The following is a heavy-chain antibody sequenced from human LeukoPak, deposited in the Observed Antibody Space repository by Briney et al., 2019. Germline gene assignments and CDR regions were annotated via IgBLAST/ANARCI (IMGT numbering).Heavy chain of an antibody. CDR3: VRDKDWGFDS. CDR2: IGTGTSTV. Sequence: GGSLRLSCAASGFTFTSYTMNWVRQAPGKGLEWVSHIGTGTSTVGYADSIKGRFTISRDNAKNSVDLQMSSLRVDDSAVYYCVRDKDWGFDSWGQGTLVTVSS. D-gene: IGHD7-27*01. CDR1: GFTFTSYT. J-gene: IGHJ4*02. V-gene: IGHV3-48*01.